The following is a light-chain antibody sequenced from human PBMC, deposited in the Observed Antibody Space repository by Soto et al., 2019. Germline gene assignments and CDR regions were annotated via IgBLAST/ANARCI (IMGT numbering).Light chain of an antibody. CDR3: QQRSSWPRA. CDR1: QNIGTY. V-gene: IGKV3-11*01. CDR2: DAS. Sequence: EIVLTQSPATLSLSLGERATLSCRASQNIGTYLVWYQQKPGQAPRLLIYDASKRATGIPDRFSGSGSGTDFTLTISSLAPEDFALYYCQQRSSWPRAFGGGTKVEIK. J-gene: IGKJ4*01.